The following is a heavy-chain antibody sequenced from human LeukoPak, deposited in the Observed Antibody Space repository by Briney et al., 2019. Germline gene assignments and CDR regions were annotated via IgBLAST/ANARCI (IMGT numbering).Heavy chain of an antibody. Sequence: ASVKVSCKASGYTFTSYYMHWVRQAPGQGLEWMGIINPSGGSTSYAQKFQGRVTMTRDTSISTAYMELSRLRSDDTAVYYCARDPDTAIVTGDYWGQGTLVTVSS. D-gene: IGHD5-18*01. CDR1: GYTFTSYY. CDR3: ARDPDTAIVTGDY. V-gene: IGHV1-46*01. J-gene: IGHJ4*02. CDR2: INPSGGST.